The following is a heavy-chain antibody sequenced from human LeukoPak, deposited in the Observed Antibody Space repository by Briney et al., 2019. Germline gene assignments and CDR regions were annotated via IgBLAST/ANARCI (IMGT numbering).Heavy chain of an antibody. V-gene: IGHV3-66*01. Sequence: PGGSLRLSCAASGFTFSSYWMSWVRQAPGKGLEWVSIIYAGGSTYYADSVKGRFTISRDSSNNTLFLQMSNLRADDSGLYYCATDIRSSPLGFWGHGTLVTVS. CDR1: GFTFSSYW. CDR3: ATDIRSSPLGF. CDR2: IYAGGST. D-gene: IGHD3-9*01. J-gene: IGHJ4*01.